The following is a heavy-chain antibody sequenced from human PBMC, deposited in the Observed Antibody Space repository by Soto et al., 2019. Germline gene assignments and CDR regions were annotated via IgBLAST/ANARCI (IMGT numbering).Heavy chain of an antibody. J-gene: IGHJ2*01. CDR2: ISAYNGNT. D-gene: IGHD6-19*01. CDR3: ARGFLYSSGWLDWYFDL. V-gene: IGHV1-18*01. CDR1: GYTFTSYG. Sequence: ASVKVSCKASGYTFTSYGISWGRQAPGQGLEWMGWISAYNGNTNYAQKLQGRVTMTTDTSTSTAYMELRSLRSDDTAVYYCARGFLYSSGWLDWYFDLWGRGTLVTVS.